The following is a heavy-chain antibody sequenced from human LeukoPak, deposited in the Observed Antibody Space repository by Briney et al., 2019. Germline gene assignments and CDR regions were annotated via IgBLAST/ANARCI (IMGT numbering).Heavy chain of an antibody. Sequence: PGGSLRLSCAASGFTFDDYAMHWVRHPPGKGLWWGSGICWNGGRRGYADSVKGRFTISRDNAKNSLYLQMNSLRAEDTALYYCAKDIGIVVVPAATSEYGMDVWGQGTTVTVSS. V-gene: IGHV3-9*01. D-gene: IGHD2-2*01. CDR1: GFTFDDYA. J-gene: IGHJ6*02. CDR3: AKDIGIVVVPAATSEYGMDV. CDR2: ICWNGGRR.